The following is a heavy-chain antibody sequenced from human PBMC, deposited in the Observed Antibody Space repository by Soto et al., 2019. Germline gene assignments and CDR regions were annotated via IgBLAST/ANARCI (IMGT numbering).Heavy chain of an antibody. Sequence: QVQLQESGPGLVKPSETLSLTCTVSGGSLSRYFWSWIRQPPGKGLEWIGYIYYSGSTNYNPSLKGRVTISVDTPKNQFSLNLRSATAADTAVYYCAREAVKDDFWSGYYSPYYYYYLDVWGKGTTVTVSS. CDR2: IYYSGST. J-gene: IGHJ6*03. V-gene: IGHV4-59*01. D-gene: IGHD3-3*01. CDR1: GGSLSRYF. CDR3: AREAVKDDFWSGYYSPYYYYYLDV.